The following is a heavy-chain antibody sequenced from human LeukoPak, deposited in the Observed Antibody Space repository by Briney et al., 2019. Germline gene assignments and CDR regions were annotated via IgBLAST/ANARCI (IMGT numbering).Heavy chain of an antibody. CDR2: IYTSGST. CDR1: GGSISGGDYY. J-gene: IGHJ4*02. Sequence: SETLSLTCTVSGGSISGGDYYWSWIRQPAGKGLEWIGRIYTSGSTNYNPSLKSRVTISVDTSRNHFSLRLSSVTAADTAVYYCARDSCSSTTCYLNWGQGTLVTVSS. D-gene: IGHD2-2*01. CDR3: ARDSCSSTTCYLN. V-gene: IGHV4-61*02.